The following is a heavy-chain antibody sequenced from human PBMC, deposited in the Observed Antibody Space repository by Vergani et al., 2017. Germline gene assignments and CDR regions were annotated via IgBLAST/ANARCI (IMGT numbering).Heavy chain of an antibody. D-gene: IGHD3-22*01. CDR1: GFALNRHA. Sequence: QVQLVESGGGVVQPGTSLRLSCVVSGFALNRHAMYRVRQAPGKGLEWVVGISFDGTNEYYPDLVKGRFTISRDIAKNTLYLQMNSLRAEDTAVYYCARLSYDTTPYLQGGYDCWGQGTLVSVSS. CDR3: ARLSYDTTPYLQGGYDC. CDR2: ISFDGTNE. J-gene: IGHJ4*02. V-gene: IGHV3-30-3*01.